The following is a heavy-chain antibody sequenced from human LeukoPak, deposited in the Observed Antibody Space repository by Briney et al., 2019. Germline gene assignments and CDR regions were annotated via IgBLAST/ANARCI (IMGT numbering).Heavy chain of an antibody. CDR3: ARDVEGSLDY. J-gene: IGHJ4*02. V-gene: IGHV3-7*01. D-gene: IGHD5-24*01. CDR1: GFTFSNYW. CDR2: IKQDESEK. Sequence: PGGCLRLSCAASGFTFSNYWMAWVRQAPGKGLEWVANIKQDESEKYYVDSVKGRFTISRDNAKKSLYLQMNSLRVDDTAVYYCARDVEGSLDYWGQGTLVTVSS.